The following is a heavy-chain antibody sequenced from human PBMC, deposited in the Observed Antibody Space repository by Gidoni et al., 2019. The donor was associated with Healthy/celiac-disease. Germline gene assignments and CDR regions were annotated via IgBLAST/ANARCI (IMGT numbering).Heavy chain of an antibody. D-gene: IGHD3-10*01. CDR2: IIPIFGTA. CDR3: ARGRLGDY. Sequence: VQLVQSGGEGKKPGASGKVSCKASGGTFSSYASGWVRQAPGQGLEWMGGIIPIFGTATYAQKFQGRVTITADESTSTAYMELSSLRSEDTAVYYCARGRLGDYWGQGTLVTVSS. J-gene: IGHJ4*02. CDR1: GGTFSSYA. V-gene: IGHV1-69*01.